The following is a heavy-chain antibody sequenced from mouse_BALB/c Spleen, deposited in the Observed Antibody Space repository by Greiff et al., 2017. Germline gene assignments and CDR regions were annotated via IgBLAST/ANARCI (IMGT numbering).Heavy chain of an antibody. D-gene: IGHD1-1*01. J-gene: IGHJ1*01. CDR1: GFTFSSYA. Sequence: DVMLVESGGGLVKPGGSLKLSCAASGFTFSSYAMSWVRQTPGKRLEWVATISSGGSYTYYPDSVKGRFTISRDNAKNTLYLQMSSLRSEDTAMYYCARHGGSSWYFDVWGAGTTVTVSS. CDR2: ISSGGSYT. V-gene: IGHV5-9-3*01. CDR3: ARHGGSSWYFDV.